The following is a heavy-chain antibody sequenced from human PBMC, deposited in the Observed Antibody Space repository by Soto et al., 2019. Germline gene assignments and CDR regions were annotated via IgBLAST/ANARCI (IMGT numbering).Heavy chain of an antibody. CDR2: INHSGST. CDR3: ARARSLFSYCSNTSCSGYMDV. V-gene: IGHV4-34*01. J-gene: IGHJ6*03. D-gene: IGHD2-2*01. CDR1: GGSFSGYY. Sequence: PSETLSLTCAVYGGSFSGYYWSWIRQPPGKGLEWIGEINHSGSTNYNPSLKSRVTISVDTSKNQFSLKLSSVTAADTAVYYCARARSLFSYCSNTSCSGYMDVWGKGTTVTVSS.